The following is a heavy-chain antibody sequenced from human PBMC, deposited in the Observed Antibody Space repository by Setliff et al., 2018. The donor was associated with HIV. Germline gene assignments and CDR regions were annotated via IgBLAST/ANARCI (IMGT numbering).Heavy chain of an antibody. Sequence: LSLTCTVSGGSISSHYWSWIRQPPGKGLEWIGNVYYSGNTNYNPSLKSRVTISLDTSKNQFSVKLTSVTAADTAVYYCARARSDWYNVRPYYFDLWGQGTPVTVSS. V-gene: IGHV4-59*08. CDR2: VYYSGNT. D-gene: IGHD6-19*01. CDR1: GGSISSHY. CDR3: ARARSDWYNVRPYYFDL. J-gene: IGHJ4*02.